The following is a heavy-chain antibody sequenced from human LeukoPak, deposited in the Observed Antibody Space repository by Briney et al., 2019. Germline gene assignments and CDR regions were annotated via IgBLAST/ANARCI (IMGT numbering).Heavy chain of an antibody. J-gene: IGHJ4*02. CDR2: ISATGGST. D-gene: IGHD6-19*01. CDR3: AKGPLIEVAGTTWDY. V-gene: IGHV3-23*01. CDR1: GFSFNSYA. Sequence: GGSLRLSCAASGFSFNSYAMSWVRQAPGKGLEWVSGISATGGSTYHADSVKGRFTISRDNSKNTLYLQMNSLRAEDAAIYNCAKGPLIEVAGTTWDYWGQGTLVTVSS.